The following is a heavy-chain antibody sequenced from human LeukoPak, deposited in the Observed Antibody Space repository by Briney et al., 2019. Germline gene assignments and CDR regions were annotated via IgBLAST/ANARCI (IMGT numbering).Heavy chain of an antibody. J-gene: IGHJ4*02. V-gene: IGHV4-34*01. CDR1: GFTFSNYA. CDR3: ARGFATMVRGVVLDF. CDR2: IYHSGST. D-gene: IGHD3-10*01. Sequence: GSLRLSCAASGFTFSNYAMSGIRQPPGKGLECIGEIYHSGSTNYNPSLKSRVTICVDTSKNQFSLKLSSVTAADTAVYYCARGFATMVRGVVLDFWGQGTLVTVSS.